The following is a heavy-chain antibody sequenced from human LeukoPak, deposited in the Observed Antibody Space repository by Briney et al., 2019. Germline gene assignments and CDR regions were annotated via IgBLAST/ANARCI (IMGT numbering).Heavy chain of an antibody. V-gene: IGHV1-18*04. Sequence: GASVTVSFTASGYTFTSYGISWVRQAPGQGLEWMGWISAYNGNTNYAQKLQGRVTMTTDTSTSTAYMELRSLRSDDTAVYYCARDLSGYDLIGMDVWGKGTTVTVSS. J-gene: IGHJ6*04. CDR3: ARDLSGYDLIGMDV. D-gene: IGHD5-12*01. CDR1: GYTFTSYG. CDR2: ISAYNGNT.